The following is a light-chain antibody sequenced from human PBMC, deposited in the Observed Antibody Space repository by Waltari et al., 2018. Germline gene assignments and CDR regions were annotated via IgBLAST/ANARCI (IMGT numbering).Light chain of an antibody. CDR1: QTVDKY. V-gene: IGKV1-39*01. CDR3: QHSYSPPPIT. J-gene: IGKJ5*01. CDR2: AGS. Sequence: DTQMTQSPYSLSASLGDRVTISCRASQTVDKYLNWYQQKPGKAPKLLIYAGSSLQSGVPSRFSGSGFGTYFTLTITSVQPEDFATYYCQHSYSPPPITFGQGTRLEI.